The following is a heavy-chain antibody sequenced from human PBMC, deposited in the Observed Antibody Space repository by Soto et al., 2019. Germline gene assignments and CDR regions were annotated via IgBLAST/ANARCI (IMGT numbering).Heavy chain of an antibody. Sequence: SVKVSCKASGGTFSSYAISWVRQAPGQGLEWMGGIIPIFGTANYAQKFQGRVTITADKSTSTAYMELSSLRSEDTAVYYCARVGCSSTSCYHYYYYYGMDVWGQGTTVTISS. J-gene: IGHJ6*02. CDR2: IIPIFGTA. CDR3: ARVGCSSTSCYHYYYYYGMDV. CDR1: GGTFSSYA. D-gene: IGHD2-2*01. V-gene: IGHV1-69*06.